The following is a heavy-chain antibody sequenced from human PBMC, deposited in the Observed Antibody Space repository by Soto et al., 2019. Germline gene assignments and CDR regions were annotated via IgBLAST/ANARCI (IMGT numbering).Heavy chain of an antibody. V-gene: IGHV3-30-3*01. CDR3: ARAIRGTFYGMDV. D-gene: IGHD1-1*01. CDR2: ISYDGSKK. J-gene: IGHJ6*02. Sequence: QVQLVESGGGVVQPGRSLRLSCAASGFTFSSYTMHWVRQAPGKGLEWVALISYDGSKKYYADSVKGRLTISRDNSKNTFYLQVNSLIPDETAVYYCARAIRGTFYGMDVWGRGTTVTVSS. CDR1: GFTFSSYT.